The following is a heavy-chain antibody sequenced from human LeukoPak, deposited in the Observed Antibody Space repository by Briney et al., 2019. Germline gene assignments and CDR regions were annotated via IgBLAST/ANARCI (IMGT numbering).Heavy chain of an antibody. D-gene: IGHD6-19*01. CDR2: ISYDGSNK. J-gene: IGHJ4*02. CDR1: GFTFSSYG. Sequence: GGSPRLSCAASGFTFSSYGMHWVRQAPGKGLEWVAVISYDGSNKYYADSVKGRFTISRDNSKNTLYLQMNSLRAEDTAVYYCAQWLLDYWGQGTLVTVSS. CDR3: AQWLLDY. V-gene: IGHV3-30*03.